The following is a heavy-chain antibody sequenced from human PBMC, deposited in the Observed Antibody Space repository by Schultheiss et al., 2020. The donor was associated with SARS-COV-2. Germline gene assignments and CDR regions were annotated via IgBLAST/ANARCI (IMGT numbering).Heavy chain of an antibody. Sequence: GESLKISCKGSGYSFTSYWIGWVRQMPGKGLEWMGRIDPSDSYTNYSPSFQGHVTISADKSISTAYLQWSSLKASDTAMYYCARRSGVVVPAAMGRDAFDIWGQGTMVTVSS. J-gene: IGHJ3*02. CDR2: IDPSDSYT. CDR1: GYSFTSYW. D-gene: IGHD2-2*01. V-gene: IGHV5-10-1*01. CDR3: ARRSGVVVPAAMGRDAFDI.